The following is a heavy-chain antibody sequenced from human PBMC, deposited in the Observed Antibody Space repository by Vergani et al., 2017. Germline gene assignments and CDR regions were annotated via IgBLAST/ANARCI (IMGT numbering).Heavy chain of an antibody. J-gene: IGHJ4*02. CDR2: ITSNGGSS. CDR1: GFTFRSYA. D-gene: IGHD3-10*01. CDR3: VKRWGSGSPXIDY. Sequence: EVQLVESGGGLVQPGGSLRLSCSASGFTFRSYAMHWVRQAPGKGLEYVSAITSNGGSSYYADSVKDRFTISRDNSKNTLFLQMSSLRPEDTALYYCVKRWGSGSPXIDYWGQGTLVTVSS. V-gene: IGHV3-64D*06.